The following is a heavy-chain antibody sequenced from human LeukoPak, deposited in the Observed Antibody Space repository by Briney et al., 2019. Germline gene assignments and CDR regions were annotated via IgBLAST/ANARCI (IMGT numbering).Heavy chain of an antibody. CDR1: GYTFTGYY. CDR2: INPNSGGT. Sequence: ASVKVSCKASGYTFTGYYMRWVRQAPGQGLEWMGWINPNSGGTNYAQKFQGRVTMTRDTSISTAYMEPSRLRSDDTAVYYCARDLKIYYYYGMDVWGQGTTVTVSS. V-gene: IGHV1-2*02. J-gene: IGHJ6*02. CDR3: ARDLKIYYYYGMDV.